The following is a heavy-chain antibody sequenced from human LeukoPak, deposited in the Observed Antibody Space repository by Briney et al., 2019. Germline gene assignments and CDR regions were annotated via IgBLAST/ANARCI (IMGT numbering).Heavy chain of an antibody. CDR3: ARDGYGYNYMDV. Sequence: EGSLRLSCAASGFTVSSNFMSWVRQAPGKGLEWVSVIYSGGTTYYADSVKGRFTISRDISKNTLHLQMNSLRAEDTAVYYCARDGYGYNYMDVWGRGTTVTVSS. CDR1: GFTVSSNF. V-gene: IGHV3-53*01. D-gene: IGHD5-12*01. CDR2: IYSGGTT. J-gene: IGHJ6*03.